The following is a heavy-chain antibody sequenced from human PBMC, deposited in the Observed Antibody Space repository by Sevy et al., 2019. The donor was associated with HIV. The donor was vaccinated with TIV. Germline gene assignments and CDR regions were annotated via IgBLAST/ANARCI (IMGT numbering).Heavy chain of an antibody. CDR1: GGSFSGYY. D-gene: IGHD6-6*01. V-gene: IGHV4-34*01. CDR2: INHSGST. J-gene: IGHJ4*02. CDR3: ARGQLASVFDY. Sequence: SETLSLTCAVYGGSFSGYYWSWIRQPPGKGLEWIGEINHSGSTNYNPSLKSRVTISVDTSKNQFSLKLSSVTAADTAVYYCARGQLASVFDYWAREPWSPSPQ.